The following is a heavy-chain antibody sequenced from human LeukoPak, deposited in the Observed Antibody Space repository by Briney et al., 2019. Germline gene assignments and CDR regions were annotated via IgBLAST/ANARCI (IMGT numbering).Heavy chain of an antibody. CDR2: IYTSGST. Sequence: SETLSLTCTVSGGSISSYYWSWIRQPAGKGLEWIGRIYTSGSTNYNPSLKSRVTMSVDTSKNQFSLKLSSVTAADTAVYYCARFLGYCTNGVCYTWRAFDIWGQGTMVTVSS. J-gene: IGHJ3*02. V-gene: IGHV4-4*07. CDR3: ARFLGYCTNGVCYTWRAFDI. D-gene: IGHD2-8*01. CDR1: GGSISSYY.